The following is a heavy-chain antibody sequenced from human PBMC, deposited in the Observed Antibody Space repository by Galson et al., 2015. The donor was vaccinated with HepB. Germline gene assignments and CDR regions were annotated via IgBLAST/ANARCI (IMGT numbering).Heavy chain of an antibody. CDR2: ISGSGGST. CDR1: GFTFSSYA. J-gene: IGHJ3*02. V-gene: IGHV3-23*01. CDR3: AKLERLGQHAFDI. D-gene: IGHD1-1*01. Sequence: SLRLSCAASGFTFSSYAMSWVRQAPGKGLEWVSAISGSGGSTYYADSVKGRFTISRDNSKNTLYLQMNSLRAEDTAVYYCAKLERLGQHAFDIWGQGTMVTVSS.